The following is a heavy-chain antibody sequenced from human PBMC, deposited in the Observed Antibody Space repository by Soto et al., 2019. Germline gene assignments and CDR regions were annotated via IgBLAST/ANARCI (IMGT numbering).Heavy chain of an antibody. CDR3: SRGDATKIAVTTYYGMDV. CDR2: IIPVFGTA. Sequence: QVQLVQSGSEVKKPGSSVRVSCKASGGTLRNYGISWVRQAPGQGLEWVGGIIPVFGTANYAQKFQGRVTITADESTSTVYMDVTSLRSEDTAVYYCSRGDATKIAVTTYYGMDVWGQGTTVTVSS. D-gene: IGHD4-17*01. V-gene: IGHV1-69*12. J-gene: IGHJ6*02. CDR1: GGTLRNYG.